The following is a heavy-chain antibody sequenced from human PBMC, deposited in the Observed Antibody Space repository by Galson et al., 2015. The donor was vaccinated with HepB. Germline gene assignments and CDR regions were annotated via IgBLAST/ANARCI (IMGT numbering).Heavy chain of an antibody. CDR3: TSSYSSSWLTFDY. Sequence: SLRLSCAASGFTFGDYAMSWVRQAPGKGLEWVGFIRSKAYGGTTEYAASVKGRFTISRDDSKSIAYLQMNSLKTEDTAVYYCTSSYSSSWLTFDYWGQGTLVTVSS. V-gene: IGHV3-49*04. J-gene: IGHJ4*02. CDR2: IRSKAYGGTT. D-gene: IGHD6-13*01. CDR1: GFTFGDYA.